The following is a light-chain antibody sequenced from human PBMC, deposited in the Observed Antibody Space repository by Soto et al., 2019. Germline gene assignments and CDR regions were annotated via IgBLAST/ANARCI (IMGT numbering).Light chain of an antibody. J-gene: IGLJ1*01. Sequence: QSALTQPASVSGSPGQSITISCTGTSSDVGSYTLVSWYQHHPGKAPKLMIYEVSYRPSGVSNRFSGSKSGNTASLTISGLQAEDEADYYCSSFTTSRAYVFGVGTKLTVL. V-gene: IGLV2-14*02. CDR1: SSDVGSYTL. CDR3: SSFTTSRAYV. CDR2: EVS.